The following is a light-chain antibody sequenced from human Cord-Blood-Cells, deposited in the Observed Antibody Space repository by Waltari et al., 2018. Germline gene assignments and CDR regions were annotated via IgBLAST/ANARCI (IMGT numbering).Light chain of an antibody. J-gene: IGKJ1*01. CDR2: WAS. CDR3: QQYYSILPPT. V-gene: IGKV4-1*01. Sequence: DIVMTQSPDSLAVSLGERATINCKSSQSVLYSSNNKNYLAWYQQKPGQPPKLLIYWASTRESGVPDRFSGSGSGTDFTLTISSLQAEDVAVYYCQQYYSILPPTFGQGTKVEIK. CDR1: QSVLYSSNNKNY.